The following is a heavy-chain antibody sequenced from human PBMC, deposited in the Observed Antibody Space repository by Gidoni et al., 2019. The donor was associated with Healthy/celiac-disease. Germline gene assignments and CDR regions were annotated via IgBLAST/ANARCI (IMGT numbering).Heavy chain of an antibody. Sequence: QVQLQESGPGLVQPSETLSLTCTVSGGSISSYYWSWIRQPPGKGLEWIGYIYYSGSTNYNPSLKSRVTISVDTSKNQFSLKLSSVTAADTAVYYCARTHGVDTAMALFDYWGQGTLVTVSS. D-gene: IGHD5-18*01. CDR1: GGSISSYY. CDR2: IYYSGST. J-gene: IGHJ4*02. CDR3: ARTHGVDTAMALFDY. V-gene: IGHV4-59*08.